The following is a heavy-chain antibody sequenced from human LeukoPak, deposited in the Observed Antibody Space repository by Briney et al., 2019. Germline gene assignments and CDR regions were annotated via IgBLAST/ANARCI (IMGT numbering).Heavy chain of an antibody. J-gene: IGHJ4*02. CDR3: ASGRQLGY. Sequence: GGSLSLSFAASGFTFSSYWMSWVRPAPGKGLEWVANIKQDGSEKYYLDSVKGRFTISRDNAKNSLYLQMNSLRAEDTALYYCASGRQLGYWGQGTLVTVSS. D-gene: IGHD3-16*01. V-gene: IGHV3-7*01. CDR2: IKQDGSEK. CDR1: GFTFSSYW.